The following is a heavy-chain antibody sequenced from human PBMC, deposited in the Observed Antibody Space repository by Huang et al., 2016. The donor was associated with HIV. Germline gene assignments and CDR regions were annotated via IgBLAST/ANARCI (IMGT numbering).Heavy chain of an antibody. J-gene: IGHJ4*02. D-gene: IGHD6-13*01. Sequence: QLQLQESGPGQVKPSETLSLTCTVSGDFISSTNYYWGWIRQSPGKGLEWVGSVYQSGSNNYNPSLKSRVTLAVDTSRNQFSLRLNSVTAADTAVYYGASQHIGAAATWFWGRGTQVAVSS. CDR2: VYQSGSN. CDR3: ASQHIGAAATWF. CDR1: GDFISSTNYY. V-gene: IGHV4-39*01.